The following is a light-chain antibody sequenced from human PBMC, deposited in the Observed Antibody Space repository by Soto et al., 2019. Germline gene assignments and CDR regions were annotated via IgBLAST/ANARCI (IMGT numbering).Light chain of an antibody. CDR2: EGS. J-gene: IGLJ1*01. Sequence: QSALTQPASVSGSPGQSISISCTGTSSDVGGYNYVSWYQQHPGKAPKLMIYEGSKRPSGVSNRFSGSKSGNTASLTISGLQAEDEADYYCSSYTSSSTRGVFGTGTKLTVL. CDR1: SSDVGGYNY. CDR3: SSYTSSSTRGV. V-gene: IGLV2-14*01.